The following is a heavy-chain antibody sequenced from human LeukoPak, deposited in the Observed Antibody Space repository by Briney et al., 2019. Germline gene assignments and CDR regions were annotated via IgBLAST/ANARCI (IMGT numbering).Heavy chain of an antibody. Sequence: SQTLSLTCTVSGGSISSGGYYWSWIRQHPGKGLEWIGYISYSGSTNYNPSLKSRVTMSLDTSKNQFSLRLSSVTAADTAVYYCARDRGYEDYWGQGTLVTVSS. CDR2: ISYSGST. CDR1: GGSISSGGYY. D-gene: IGHD5-12*01. V-gene: IGHV4-31*03. J-gene: IGHJ4*02. CDR3: ARDRGYEDY.